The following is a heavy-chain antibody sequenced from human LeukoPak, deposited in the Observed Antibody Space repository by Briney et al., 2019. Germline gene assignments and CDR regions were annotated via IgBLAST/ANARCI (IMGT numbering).Heavy chain of an antibody. Sequence: SETLSLTCTVSGGSISSYYWSWIRQPPGKGLEWIGYIYYSGSTNCNPSLKSRVTTSVDTSKNQFSLKLSSVTAADTAVYYCARGRDGYNRIDYWGQGTLVTVSS. D-gene: IGHD5-24*01. CDR1: GGSISSYY. CDR3: ARGRDGYNRIDY. V-gene: IGHV4-59*01. CDR2: IYYSGST. J-gene: IGHJ4*02.